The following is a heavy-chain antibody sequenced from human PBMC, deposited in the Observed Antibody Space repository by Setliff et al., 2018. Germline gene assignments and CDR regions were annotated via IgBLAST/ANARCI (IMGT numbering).Heavy chain of an antibody. J-gene: IGHJ6*03. D-gene: IGHD3-10*01. CDR1: GGTFSSYV. CDR3: AGGQPLVRKYYYYMDV. V-gene: IGHV1-69*13. Sequence: SVKVSCKTSGGTFSSYVISWVREAPGQGLEWMGGIIPMFGTNYAKKFQGRVTITADESTSTAYMELSSLGSEDTDVYYCAGGQPLVRKYYYYMDVWGKGTTVTVSS. CDR2: IIPMFGT.